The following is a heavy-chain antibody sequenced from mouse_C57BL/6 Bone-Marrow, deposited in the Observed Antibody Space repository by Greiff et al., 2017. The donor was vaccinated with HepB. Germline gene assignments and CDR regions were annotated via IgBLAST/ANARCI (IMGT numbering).Heavy chain of an antibody. Sequence: QVQLQHPGAELVRPGTSVKLSCKASGYTFTSYWMHWVKQRPGQGLEWIGVIDPSDSYTNYNQKFKGKATLTVDTSSSTAYMQLSSLTSEDSAVYYCARQVYGNFDYWGQGTTLTVSS. CDR3: ARQVYGNFDY. J-gene: IGHJ2*01. V-gene: IGHV1-59*01. CDR2: IDPSDSYT. D-gene: IGHD2-1*01. CDR1: GYTFTSYW.